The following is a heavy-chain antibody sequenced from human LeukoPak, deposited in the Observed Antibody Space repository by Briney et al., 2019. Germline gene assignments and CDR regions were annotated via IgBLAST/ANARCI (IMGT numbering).Heavy chain of an antibody. D-gene: IGHD3-16*02. J-gene: IGHJ4*02. V-gene: IGHV3-23*01. CDR1: GFNFNYYA. CDR3: ARHDSFIPF. Sequence: GGSFRLSCAASGFNFNYYAMGWLGKAPGKGREWVSGISDNEGTAYYTGSVKGRFTIFRDNTKNTVYLQMNNLRADDTAVYFCARHDSFIPFWGQGTLVTVSS. CDR2: ISDNEGTA.